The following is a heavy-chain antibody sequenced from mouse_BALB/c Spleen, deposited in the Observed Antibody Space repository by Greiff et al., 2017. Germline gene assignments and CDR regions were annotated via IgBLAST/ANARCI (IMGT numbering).Heavy chain of an antibody. D-gene: IGHD2-1*01. CDR3: ARRGYGSYVDY. Sequence: EVQGVESGGGLVKPGGSLKLSCAASGFTFSSYAMSWVRQTPEKRLEWVASISSGGSTYYPDSVKGRFTITRDNARNILYLQMSSLRSEDTAMYYCARRGYGSYVDYWGQGTSVTVSS. CDR2: ISSGGST. CDR1: GFTFSSYA. V-gene: IGHV5-6-5*01. J-gene: IGHJ4*01.